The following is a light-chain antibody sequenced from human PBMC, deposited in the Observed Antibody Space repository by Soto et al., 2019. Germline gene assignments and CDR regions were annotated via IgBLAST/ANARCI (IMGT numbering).Light chain of an antibody. CDR3: QQYDSSPRT. CDR1: QTLYSSY. Sequence: ENVLTQSPGTLSLSPGERATLSCRASQTLYSSYLAWYQQKPGQAPRLFIYAASSRATGIPDRFSGSGSGTDFTLTISRLESEDCAVYYCQQYDSSPRTFGQGTKVEIK. V-gene: IGKV3-20*01. J-gene: IGKJ1*01. CDR2: AAS.